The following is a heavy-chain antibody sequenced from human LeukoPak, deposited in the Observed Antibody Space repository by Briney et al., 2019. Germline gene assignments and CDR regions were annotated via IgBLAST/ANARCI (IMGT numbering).Heavy chain of an antibody. Sequence: ASEKVSGKASGYTFASYGISWVRQAPGQGLEWMGWISAYNGNTNYAQKLQGRVTMTTDTSTSTAYMELRSLRSDDTAVYYCARGRSSGWDPTYDYWGQGTLVTVSS. CDR1: GYTFASYG. CDR2: ISAYNGNT. CDR3: ARGRSSGWDPTYDY. D-gene: IGHD6-19*01. V-gene: IGHV1-18*01. J-gene: IGHJ4*02.